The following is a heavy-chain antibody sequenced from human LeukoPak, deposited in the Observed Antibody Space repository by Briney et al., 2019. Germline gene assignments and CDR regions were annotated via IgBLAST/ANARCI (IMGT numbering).Heavy chain of an antibody. Sequence: SETLSLTCAVSGGSISSGGYSWGWIRQPPGTGLEWIGYIYYSGSTNYNPSLKSRVTISVDTSKNQFSLKLTSVTAADTAVYYCARASKDVVVVASIEFFDYWGQGTLVTVSS. D-gene: IGHD2-15*01. CDR3: ARASKDVVVVASIEFFDY. CDR2: IYYSGST. CDR1: GGSISSGGYS. V-gene: IGHV4-61*08. J-gene: IGHJ4*02.